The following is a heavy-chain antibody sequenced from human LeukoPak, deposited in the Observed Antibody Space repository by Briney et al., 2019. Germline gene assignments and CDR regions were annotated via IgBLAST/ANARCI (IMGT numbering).Heavy chain of an antibody. CDR1: GGSISSGGYY. Sequence: PSETLSLTCTVSGGSISSGGYYWSWIRQHPGKGQEWIGYIYYSGSTYYNPSLKSRVTISVDTSKNQFSLKLSSVTAADTAVYYCARDRRDWSFDYWGQGTLVTVSS. D-gene: IGHD2-21*01. CDR3: ARDRRDWSFDY. CDR2: IYYSGST. J-gene: IGHJ4*02. V-gene: IGHV4-31*03.